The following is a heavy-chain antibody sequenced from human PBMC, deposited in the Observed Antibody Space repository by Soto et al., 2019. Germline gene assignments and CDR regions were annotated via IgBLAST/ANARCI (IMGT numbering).Heavy chain of an antibody. V-gene: IGHV3-23*01. CDR2: ISRSGGTS. J-gene: IGHJ6*02. CDR1: GFTFRNYA. D-gene: IGHD2-2*02. CDR3: ARGDCSAAGCYIHYYYGMDV. Sequence: GSLRLSCAAAGFTFRNYAMSWVRQAPGKGLEWVSAISRSGGTSYYADSVKGRFTISRDNAKNTLYLQMDNLRAEDTAVYYCARGDCSAAGCYIHYYYGMDVWGQGTTVTGFS.